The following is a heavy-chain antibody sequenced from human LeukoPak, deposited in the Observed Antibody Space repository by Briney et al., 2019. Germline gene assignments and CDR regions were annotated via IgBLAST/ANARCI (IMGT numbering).Heavy chain of an antibody. V-gene: IGHV3-23*01. CDR3: AKSSGDSCYSSLDY. CDR2: IGGSAGNT. D-gene: IGHD2-15*01. J-gene: IGHJ4*02. CDR1: GFTSSNYA. Sequence: PGGSLRLSCAASGFTSSNYAMSWVRQASGKGLEWVSGIGGSAGNTYHADSVKGRFTISRDNSKNTLFLQMNSLRAEGTAIYYCAKSSGDSCYSSLDYWGQGILVTVSS.